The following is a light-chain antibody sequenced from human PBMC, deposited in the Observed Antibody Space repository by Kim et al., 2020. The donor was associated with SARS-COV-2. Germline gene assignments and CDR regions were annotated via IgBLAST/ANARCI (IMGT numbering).Light chain of an antibody. CDR1: SGSIDDKY. J-gene: IGLJ2*01. Sequence: GKTVTISCTRSSGSIDDKYVQWYQQRPGGVPTTVIYEDDQRPSGVSDRFSGSIDNSSNSAYLTISGLRTEDEADYYCQSYNRDNVLFGGGTQLTVL. V-gene: IGLV6-57*03. CDR3: QSYNRDNVL. CDR2: EDD.